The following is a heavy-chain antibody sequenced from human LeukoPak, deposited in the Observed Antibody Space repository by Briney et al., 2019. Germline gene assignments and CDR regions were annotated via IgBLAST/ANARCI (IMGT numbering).Heavy chain of an antibody. CDR3: ATSYGLYYYYGMDA. J-gene: IGHJ6*02. D-gene: IGHD3-16*01. CDR2: INTKSGGT. V-gene: IGHV1-2*02. Sequence: GASVKVSCKASGYTFTDYYMHWVRQAPGQGLEWMGWINTKSGGTNYAQKFQGRATMTRDTSISTAYMELSRLRSDDTAVYYCATSYGLYYYYGMDAWGQGTTVTVSS. CDR1: GYTFTDYY.